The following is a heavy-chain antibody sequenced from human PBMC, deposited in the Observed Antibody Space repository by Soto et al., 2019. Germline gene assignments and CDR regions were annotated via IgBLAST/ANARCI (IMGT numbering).Heavy chain of an antibody. Sequence: SETLSLTCAVSSGSISSSNWWSWVHQPPGKGLEWIGEIYHSGSTNYNPSLKSRVTISVDKSKNQFSLKLSSVTAADTAVYYCARGTGITIFSYYMDVWGKGTTVTVSS. CDR3: ARGTGITIFSYYMDV. CDR1: SGSISSSNW. CDR2: IYHSGST. J-gene: IGHJ6*03. D-gene: IGHD3-3*01. V-gene: IGHV4-4*02.